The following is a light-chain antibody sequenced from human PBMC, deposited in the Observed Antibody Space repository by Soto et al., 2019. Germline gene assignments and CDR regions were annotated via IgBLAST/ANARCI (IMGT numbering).Light chain of an antibody. CDR1: SSDVGAYPY. CDR3: SSYTSRDTVI. CDR2: EVN. V-gene: IGLV2-14*01. J-gene: IGLJ2*01. Sequence: QSALTQSASVSGPPGQSVTISCIGTSSDVGAYPYVSWYQQNPGKAPKVIIYEVNNRPSGVSNRFSGSKSGNTASLTISGLQAEDEADYYCSSYTSRDTVIFGGGTKLTVL.